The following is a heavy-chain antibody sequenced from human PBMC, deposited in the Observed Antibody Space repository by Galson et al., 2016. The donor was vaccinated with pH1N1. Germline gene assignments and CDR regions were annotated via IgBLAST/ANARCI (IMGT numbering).Heavy chain of an antibody. D-gene: IGHD3-10*01. CDR2: IWYEGSNK. CDR1: GFTFSDFV. Sequence: SLRLSCAASGFTFSDFVMHWVRQAPGRGLEWVALIWYEGSNKYYADSVKGRFTISRDNSKTTRYLQASSLRPEDTAIYYCAKEVTSGSPLGYYFSYGLDVWGQGTTVTVSS. CDR3: AKEVTSGSPLGYYFSYGLDV. V-gene: IGHV3-33*03. J-gene: IGHJ6*02.